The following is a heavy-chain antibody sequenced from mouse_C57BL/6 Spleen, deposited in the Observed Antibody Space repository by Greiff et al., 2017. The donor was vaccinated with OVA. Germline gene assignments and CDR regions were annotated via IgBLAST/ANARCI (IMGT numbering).Heavy chain of an antibody. V-gene: IGHV1-15*01. Sequence: QVHVKQSGAELVRPGASVTLSCKASGYTFTDYEMHWVKQTPVHGLEWIGAIDPETGGTAYNQQFKGKAILTADKSSSTAYRELRSLTSEDSAVYYCKGLRPFMDYWGQGTSVTVSA. CDR2: IDPETGGT. J-gene: IGHJ4*01. CDR1: GYTFTDYE. CDR3: KGLRPFMDY. D-gene: IGHD1-2*01.